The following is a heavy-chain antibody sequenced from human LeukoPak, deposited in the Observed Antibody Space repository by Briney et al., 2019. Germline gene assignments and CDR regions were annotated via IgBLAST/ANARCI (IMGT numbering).Heavy chain of an antibody. CDR2: IPGPSLTT. CDR1: GFSFSVYA. J-gene: IGHJ4*02. Sequence: GGPLRLSCAASGFSFSVYAMTWVRQAPGKGLQWVSSIPGPSLTTFYSDSVRGRFTISRDNSKNTVYLQMTGLSAEDTAIYYCAKEQYTAGRKKPDAVHDYWGPGALVTVSS. V-gene: IGHV3-23*01. D-gene: IGHD2-8*02. CDR3: AKEQYTAGRKKPDAVHDY.